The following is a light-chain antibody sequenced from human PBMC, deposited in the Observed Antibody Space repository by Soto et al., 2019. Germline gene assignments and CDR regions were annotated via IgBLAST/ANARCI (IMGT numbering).Light chain of an antibody. J-gene: IGLJ1*01. CDR1: SSDVSGYNY. V-gene: IGLV2-8*01. Sequence: QSVLTQPPSAYVSPGQSVAISCTGTSSDVSGYNYVSWYQQRQGKAPKLMIYEVSTRPSGVPDRFSASKSGNTASLTGSGLQADDEADYYCSSYAGSNINVFGTGTKLTVL. CDR3: SSYAGSNINV. CDR2: EVS.